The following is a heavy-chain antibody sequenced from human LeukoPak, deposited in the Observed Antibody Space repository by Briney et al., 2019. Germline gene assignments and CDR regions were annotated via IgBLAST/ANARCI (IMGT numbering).Heavy chain of an antibody. V-gene: IGHV3-23*01. CDR3: AKGPVAVAGYYFDH. D-gene: IGHD6-19*01. J-gene: IGHJ4*02. Sequence: GRSLRLSCAASGLTVNNNYMTWVRQAPGKGLEWVSSISGSGGTAYYADSVKGRFTISRDNPDNTLDLQMNSLTAEDTAVYYCAKGPVAVAGYYFDHWGQGTLVTVSS. CDR2: ISGSGGTA. CDR1: GLTVNNNY.